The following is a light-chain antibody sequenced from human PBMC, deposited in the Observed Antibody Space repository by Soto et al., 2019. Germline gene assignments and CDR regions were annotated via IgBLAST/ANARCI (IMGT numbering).Light chain of an antibody. J-gene: IGLJ2*01. V-gene: IGLV2-14*03. CDR1: SSDIGAYNF. CDR2: DVN. Sequence: QSVLTQPASVSGSPGHSITISCTGTSSDIGAYNFVSWYQQHPGKAPKLMLYDVNIRPSGVSNRFSGSKSGNTASLTISGLQAEDEADYYCTSWTTSTTMIFGGGTKVPVL. CDR3: TSWTTSTTMI.